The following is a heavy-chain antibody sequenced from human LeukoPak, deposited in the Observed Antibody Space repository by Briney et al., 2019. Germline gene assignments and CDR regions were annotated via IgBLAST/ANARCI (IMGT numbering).Heavy chain of an antibody. V-gene: IGHV3-23*01. J-gene: IGHJ4*02. Sequence: GASLRLSCAASGFTFSSYAMSWVRQAPGKGLEWVSAIVGSGGSTYYADSVKGRFTISRDNSKNTLCLQVNSLRAEDTAVYYCAKGHPYYYGSGSFPFDYWGQGILVTVSS. CDR2: IVGSGGST. CDR3: AKGHPYYYGSGSFPFDY. CDR1: GFTFSSYA. D-gene: IGHD3-10*01.